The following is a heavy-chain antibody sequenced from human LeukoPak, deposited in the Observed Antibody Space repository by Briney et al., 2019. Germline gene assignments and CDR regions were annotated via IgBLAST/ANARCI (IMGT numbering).Heavy chain of an antibody. CDR2: ISPSGGST. D-gene: IGHD5-18*01. CDR3: AKSARDGYSHAY. Sequence: GGSLRLSCAASGFTFSSCAMSWVRQAAGKGLEWVSAISPSGGSTYYVDSVQGRFTISRDNSKNTLYLQMNSLRADDTAVYYCAKSARDGYSHAYWGQGTLVTVLS. V-gene: IGHV3-23*01. CDR1: GFTFSSCA. J-gene: IGHJ4*02.